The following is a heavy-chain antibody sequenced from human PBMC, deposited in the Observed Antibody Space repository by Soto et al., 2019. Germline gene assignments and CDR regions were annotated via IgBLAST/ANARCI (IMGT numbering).Heavy chain of an antibody. CDR3: AKNHQDHVDTAMGTFSYGMDV. V-gene: IGHV3-30*18. CDR1: GLTFSSYG. CDR2: ISYDGSNK. D-gene: IGHD5-18*01. J-gene: IGHJ6*02. Sequence: QVQLVESGGGVVQPGRSLRLSCAASGLTFSSYGMHWVRQAPGKGLEWVAVISYDGSNKYYADSVKGRFTISRDNSKNTLYLQMNSLRAEDTAVYYCAKNHQDHVDTAMGTFSYGMDVWGQGTTVTVSS.